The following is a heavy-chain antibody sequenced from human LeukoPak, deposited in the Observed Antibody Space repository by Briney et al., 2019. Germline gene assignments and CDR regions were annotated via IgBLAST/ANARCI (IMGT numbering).Heavy chain of an antibody. J-gene: IGHJ4*02. D-gene: IGHD1-26*01. Sequence: PGGSLRLSCAASGFIFKNYGMSWVRQAPGKGLEWVANIKQDGSEKYYVDSVKGRFTISRDNAKNSLYLQMNSLRAEDTAVYYCARVGGSYYFDYWGQGTLVTVSS. CDR3: ARVGGSYYFDY. V-gene: IGHV3-7*01. CDR2: IKQDGSEK. CDR1: GFIFKNYG.